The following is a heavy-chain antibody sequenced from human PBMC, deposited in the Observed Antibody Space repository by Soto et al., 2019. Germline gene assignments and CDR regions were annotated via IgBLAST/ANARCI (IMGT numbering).Heavy chain of an antibody. D-gene: IGHD2-2*01. V-gene: IGHV4-59*08. CDR2: ISYSGTT. CDR1: GGSISSHS. Sequence: SSETLSLTCSVSGGSISSHSWSWIRQPPGKGLEWIGYISYSGTTNYNPSLKSRVTISLDTSKNQFSLKLSSVTAADTAVYYCARHCSSNSCLVYWGQGALVTVSS. J-gene: IGHJ4*02. CDR3: ARHCSSNSCLVY.